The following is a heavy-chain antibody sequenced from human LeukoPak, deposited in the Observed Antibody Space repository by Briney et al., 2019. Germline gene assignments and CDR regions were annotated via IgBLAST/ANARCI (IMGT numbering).Heavy chain of an antibody. Sequence: GGSLRLSCAASGFTFSSYAMSWVRQAPGKGREWVSAISGSGGSTYYADSVKGRFTISRDNSKNTLYLQMNSLRAEDTAVYYCAKDYYVWGSYRSYYFDYWGQGTLVTVSS. D-gene: IGHD3-16*02. V-gene: IGHV3-23*01. J-gene: IGHJ4*02. CDR2: ISGSGGST. CDR1: GFTFSSYA. CDR3: AKDYYVWGSYRSYYFDY.